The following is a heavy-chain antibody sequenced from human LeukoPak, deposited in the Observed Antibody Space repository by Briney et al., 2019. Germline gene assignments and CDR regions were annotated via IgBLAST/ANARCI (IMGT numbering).Heavy chain of an antibody. CDR2: IIPIFGTA. CDR1: GGTFSSYA. CDR3: ARGLTSANYFDY. V-gene: IGHV1-69*05. Sequence: SVKVSCKASGGTFSSYAISWVRQAPGQGLEWMGGIIPIFGTANYAQKFQGRVTITTDESTSTAYMELSSLRSEDTAVYYCARGLTSANYFDYWGQGTTVTVSS. D-gene: IGHD4/OR15-4a*01. J-gene: IGHJ4*03.